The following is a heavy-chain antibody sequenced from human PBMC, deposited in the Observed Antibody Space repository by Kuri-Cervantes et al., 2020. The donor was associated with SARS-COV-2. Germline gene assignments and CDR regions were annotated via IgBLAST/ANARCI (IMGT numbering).Heavy chain of an antibody. CDR1: GFTFSSYA. J-gene: IGHJ4*02. D-gene: IGHD2-21*01. Sequence: GESLKISCAASGFTFSSYAMSWVRQAPGKGLEWVSAISGSGGSTYYADSVKGRFTISRDNSQNTLYLHMKGLRSEDTAMYYCAKDRVGVQDFWGQGTLVTVSS. CDR3: AKDRVGVQDF. V-gene: IGHV3-23*01. CDR2: ISGSGGST.